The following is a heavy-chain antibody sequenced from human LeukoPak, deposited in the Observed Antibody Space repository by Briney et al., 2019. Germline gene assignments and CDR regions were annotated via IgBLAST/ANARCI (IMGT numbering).Heavy chain of an antibody. CDR1: GFTFSSYE. CDR3: AKVPWGSGYNFDY. J-gene: IGHJ4*02. CDR2: ISSSGSTI. V-gene: IGHV3-48*03. Sequence: PGGSLRLSCAASGFTFSSYEMNWVRQAPGKGLEWVSYISSSGSTIYYADSVKGRFTISRDNAKNSLYLQMNSLRAEDTAVYYCAKVPWGSGYNFDYWGQGTLVTVSS. D-gene: IGHD3-22*01.